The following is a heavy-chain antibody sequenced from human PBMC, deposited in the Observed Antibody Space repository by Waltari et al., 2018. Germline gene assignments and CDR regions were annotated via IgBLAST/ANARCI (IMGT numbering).Heavy chain of an antibody. CDR2: FSSGSGYL. CDR1: GFTFSSYT. V-gene: IGHV3-21*01. Sequence: EVQLVGSGGGLVKPGGSLRLSCAASGFTFSSYTMNWVRQAPGMGLAWVSSFSSGSGYLYYADSVKGRFTISRDNAKNSLYLQMNSLRVEDTAVYYCAREWGVMVGTAGFYFDYWGQGALVTVSS. D-gene: IGHD2-15*01. CDR3: AREWGVMVGTAGFYFDY. J-gene: IGHJ4*02.